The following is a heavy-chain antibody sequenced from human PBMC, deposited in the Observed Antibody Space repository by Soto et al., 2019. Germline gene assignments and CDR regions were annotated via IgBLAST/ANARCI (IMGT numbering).Heavy chain of an antibody. CDR3: ARLVVVAPVANV. D-gene: IGHD2-2*01. V-gene: IGHV4-61*08. CDR1: GAALSSGGYF. J-gene: IGHJ4*02. Sequence: PSETVSLTCTVSGAALSSGGYFYTWVRQPPGKGLEWLGYIYYSGGTNYNPSLKSRVTISLDKSKSQFSLHLTSVTAADTAVYFCARLVVVAPVANVWGQGTLVTVSS. CDR2: IYYSGGT.